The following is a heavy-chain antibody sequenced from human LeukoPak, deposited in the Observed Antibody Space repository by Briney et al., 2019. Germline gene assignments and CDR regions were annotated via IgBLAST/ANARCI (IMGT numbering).Heavy chain of an antibody. V-gene: IGHV3-23*01. D-gene: IGHD6-19*01. Sequence: GGSLRLSCAASGFTFSNYAMNWIRQAPGKGLEWVSGISDSGGSTYYTDSVKGRYTISRDNSKNTLYLQMNSLRAEDTAVYYCAKDRLVDYWGQGTLVTISS. CDR2: ISDSGGST. CDR1: GFTFSNYA. J-gene: IGHJ4*02. CDR3: AKDRLVDY.